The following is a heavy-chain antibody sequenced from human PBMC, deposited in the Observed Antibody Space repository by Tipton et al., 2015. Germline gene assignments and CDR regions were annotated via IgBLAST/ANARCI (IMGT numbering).Heavy chain of an antibody. V-gene: IGHV3-11*01. CDR1: GFTFRDYY. CDR2: ISSEGTSI. Sequence: SLRLSCEASGFTFRDYYMSWIRKAPGKGLEWVSYISSEGTSIYYADSVKGRFTISRDNDQNSLYLQMTSLRAEDTAIYYCATQSMSYFYYGMDVWGQGTTVTVSS. J-gene: IGHJ6*02. D-gene: IGHD2/OR15-2a*01. CDR3: ATQSMSYFYYGMDV.